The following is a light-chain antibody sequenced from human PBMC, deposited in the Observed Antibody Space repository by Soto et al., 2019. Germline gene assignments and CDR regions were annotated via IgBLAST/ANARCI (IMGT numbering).Light chain of an antibody. J-gene: IGKJ1*01. Sequence: IQMTQSPSTLSASVGDTVTITCRASQTISVSLAWYRQKPGKAPNLLIYDASTLQEGVPSRFSGSGSGTEFTLTVTCLQPDDFATYFCQPYDKYSTFGHGTKVDVK. V-gene: IGKV1-5*01. CDR1: QTISVS. CDR2: DAS. CDR3: QPYDKYST.